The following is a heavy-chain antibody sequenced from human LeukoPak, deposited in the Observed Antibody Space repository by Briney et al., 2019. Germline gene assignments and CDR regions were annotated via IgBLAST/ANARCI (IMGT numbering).Heavy chain of an antibody. CDR3: ARLNSRQLAFDY. V-gene: IGHV3-74*01. Sequence: GGSLRLSCAASGFTFSSYWMHWVRQALGKGLVWVSRINSDGSSTSYADSVKGRFTISRDNAKNTLYLQMNSLRAEDTAVYYCARLNSRQLAFDYWGQGTLVTVSS. D-gene: IGHD6-13*01. J-gene: IGHJ4*02. CDR2: INSDGSST. CDR1: GFTFSSYW.